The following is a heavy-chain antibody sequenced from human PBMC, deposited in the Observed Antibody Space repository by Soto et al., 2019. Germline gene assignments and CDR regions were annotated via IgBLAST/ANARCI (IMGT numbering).Heavy chain of an antibody. V-gene: IGHV3-23*01. CDR3: AKDHYCGGDQKGICAFDI. Sequence: GSLRLSCAASGFTFSSYSMSWVRQAPGKGLEWVSAISGSGGSTYYADSVKGRFTISRDNSKNTLYLQMNSLRAEDTAVYYCAKDHYCGGDQKGICAFDIWGQGTTVTVSS. CDR2: ISGSGGST. D-gene: IGHD2-21*02. J-gene: IGHJ3*02. CDR1: GFTFSSYS.